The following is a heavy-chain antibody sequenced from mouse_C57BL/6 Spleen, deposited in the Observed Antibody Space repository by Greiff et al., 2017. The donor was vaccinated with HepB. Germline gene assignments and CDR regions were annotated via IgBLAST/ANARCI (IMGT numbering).Heavy chain of an antibody. CDR2: INPNNGGT. V-gene: IGHV1-26*01. CDR1: GYTFTDYY. CDR3: ARWGYYGSSSYWYFDV. D-gene: IGHD1-1*01. J-gene: IGHJ1*03. Sequence: EVQLQQSGPELVKPGASVKISCKASGYTFTDYYMNWVKQSHGKSLEWIGDINPNNGGTSYNQKFKGKATLTVDKSSSTAYMELRSLTSEDSAVYYCARWGYYGSSSYWYFDVWGTGTTVTVSS.